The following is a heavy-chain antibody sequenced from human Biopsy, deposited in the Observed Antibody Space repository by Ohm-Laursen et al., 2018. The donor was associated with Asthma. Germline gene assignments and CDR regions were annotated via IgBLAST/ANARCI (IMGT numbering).Heavy chain of an antibody. V-gene: IGHV1-69*13. Sequence: SVKVSCKGSRDIFSSYGFSWVRQAPGQGLEWMGGIIPISLTPSYARRFRGRVTISADEYTRTAYVELSSLRSEDTAVYYCARDPSYFDPSVEGWHLWGQGTMVTVSS. CDR2: IIPISLTP. CDR1: RDIFSSYG. CDR3: ARDPSYFDPSVEGWHL. D-gene: IGHD3-22*01. J-gene: IGHJ3*01.